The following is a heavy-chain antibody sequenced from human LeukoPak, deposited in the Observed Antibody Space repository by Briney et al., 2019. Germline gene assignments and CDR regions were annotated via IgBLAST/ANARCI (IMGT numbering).Heavy chain of an antibody. V-gene: IGHV3-30*18. CDR1: GFTFSNYG. CDR3: AKSGYYGSGSYYNGHYFDY. Sequence: PGGSLRLSCSASGFTFSNYGMHWVRQAPGKGLEWVSVISGDGSNKYYADSVKGRFTISRDNSKNTLYLQMNSLRAEDTAVYNCAKSGYYGSGSYYNGHYFDYWGQGALVTVSS. J-gene: IGHJ4*02. D-gene: IGHD3-10*01. CDR2: ISGDGSNK.